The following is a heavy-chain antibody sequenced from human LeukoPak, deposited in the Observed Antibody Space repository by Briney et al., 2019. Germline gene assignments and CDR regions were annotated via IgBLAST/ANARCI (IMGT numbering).Heavy chain of an antibody. V-gene: IGHV3-23*01. CDR3: AKDNYGGIYAS. CDR2: ISHFPGDP. J-gene: IGHJ5*02. Sequence: GGSLRLSCAASGFTFSNYWMSWVRQAPGKGLEWVAHISHFPGDPWYANSVKGRFIISRDNSKGTAYLEMNSLTPEDSALYYCAKDNYGGIYASWGQGTMVTVSA. CDR1: GFTFSNYW. D-gene: IGHD3-16*01.